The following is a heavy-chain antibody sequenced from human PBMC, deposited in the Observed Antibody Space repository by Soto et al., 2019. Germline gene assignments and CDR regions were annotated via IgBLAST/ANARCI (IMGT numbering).Heavy chain of an antibody. CDR3: ARLGKSTGSDS. CDR2: VSNSGST. V-gene: IGHV4-59*12. J-gene: IGHJ5*01. D-gene: IGHD1-1*01. CDR1: GTSLSSYY. Sequence: PLETLSLTCTVPGTSLSSYYWTWIRQPPGSGLEWIGYVSNSGSTNYNPSLKSRVTISVDTSKNQFSLKLSSVTAADSAVYYCARLGKSTGSDSWGQGTLVTVSS.